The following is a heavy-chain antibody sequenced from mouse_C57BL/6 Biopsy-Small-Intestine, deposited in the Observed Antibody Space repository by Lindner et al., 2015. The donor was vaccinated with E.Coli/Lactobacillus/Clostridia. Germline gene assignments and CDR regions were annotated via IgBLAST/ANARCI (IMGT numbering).Heavy chain of an antibody. CDR1: GYSFTGYY. CDR3: ARAAGYFDY. D-gene: IGHD6-1*01. V-gene: IGHV1-42*01. CDR2: INPRTGGT. J-gene: IGHJ2*01. Sequence: VQLQESGPELVKPGASVKISCKTSGYSFTGYYMNWVKQSPEKRLEWIGEINPRTGGTAYNQKFKAKATLTVDKSSSTAYMQLKSLTSEDSAFYHCARAAGYFDYWGQGTTLTVSS.